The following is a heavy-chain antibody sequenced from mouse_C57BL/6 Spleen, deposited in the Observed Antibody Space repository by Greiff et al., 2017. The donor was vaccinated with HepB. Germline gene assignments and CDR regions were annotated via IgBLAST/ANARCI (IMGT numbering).Heavy chain of an antibody. CDR2: ISGGGGNT. CDR3: AGRTETGDGDFDV. Sequence: EVQLVESGGGLVKPGGSLKLSCAASGFTFSSYTMSWVRQTPEKGLEWVATISGGGGNTYYPDSVKGPFTITRGNAKYTLYLQMSSLRSEDTALYYCAGRTETGDGDFDVWGTGTTVTVSS. CDR1: GFTFSSYT. V-gene: IGHV5-9*01. D-gene: IGHD4-1*01. J-gene: IGHJ1*03.